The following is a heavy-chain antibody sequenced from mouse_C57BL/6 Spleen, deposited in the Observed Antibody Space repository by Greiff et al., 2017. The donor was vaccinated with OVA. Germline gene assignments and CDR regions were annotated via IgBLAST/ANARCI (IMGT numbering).Heavy chain of an antibody. Sequence: EVQLQQSGPELVKPGASVKISCKASGYTFTDYYMNWVKQSHGKSLEWIGDINPNNGGTSYNQKFKGKATLTVDKSSSTAYMELRSLTSEDSAVFYCAPYYGSSSWFAYWGQGTLVTVSA. V-gene: IGHV1-26*01. J-gene: IGHJ3*01. CDR3: APYYGSSSWFAY. CDR2: INPNNGGT. D-gene: IGHD1-1*01. CDR1: GYTFTDYY.